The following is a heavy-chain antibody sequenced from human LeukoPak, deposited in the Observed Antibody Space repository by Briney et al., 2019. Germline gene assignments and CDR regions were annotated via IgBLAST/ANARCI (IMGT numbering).Heavy chain of an antibody. D-gene: IGHD6-13*01. CDR3: TTEGATYSSSWYAYYFDY. CDR1: GGSISSSNW. V-gene: IGHV3-15*01. CDR2: IKSKTDGGTT. J-gene: IGHJ4*02. Sequence: GTLSLTCAVSGGSISSSNWWSWVRQPPGKGLEWVGRIKSKTDGGTTDYAAPVKGRFTISRDDSKNTLYLQMNSLKTEDTAVYYCTTEGATYSSSWYAYYFDYWGQGTLVTVSS.